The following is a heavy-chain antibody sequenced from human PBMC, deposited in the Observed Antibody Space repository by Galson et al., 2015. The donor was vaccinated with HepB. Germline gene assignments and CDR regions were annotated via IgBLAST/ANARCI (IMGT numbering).Heavy chain of an antibody. CDR3: ARRPPHVGFDP. CDR2: INHSGST. V-gene: IGHV4-34*01. J-gene: IGHJ5*02. CDR1: GGSFSGYY. Sequence: ETLSLTCAVYGGSFSGYYWSWIRQPPGKGLEWIGEINHSGSTNYNPSLKSRVTISVDTSKNQFSLKLSSVTAADTAVYYCARRPPHVGFDPWGQGTLVTVSS.